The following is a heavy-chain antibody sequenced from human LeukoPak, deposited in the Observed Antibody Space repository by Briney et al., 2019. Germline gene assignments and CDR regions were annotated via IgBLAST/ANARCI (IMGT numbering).Heavy chain of an antibody. D-gene: IGHD6-19*01. Sequence: SETLSLTCAVYGGSFNGYYWSWIRQPPGKGLEWIGEISHSGSTNYNPSLESRVTISVDTSKNQFSLKLSSVTAADTAVYYCARRKQWLQRVGAGNDYWGQGTLVTVSS. V-gene: IGHV4-34*01. CDR1: GGSFNGYY. CDR2: ISHSGST. CDR3: ARRKQWLQRVGAGNDY. J-gene: IGHJ4*02.